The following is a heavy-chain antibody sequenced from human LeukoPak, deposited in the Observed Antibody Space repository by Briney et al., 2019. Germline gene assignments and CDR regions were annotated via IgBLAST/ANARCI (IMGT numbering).Heavy chain of an antibody. CDR3: AARKVRGVWFYLDY. V-gene: IGHV3-23*01. Sequence: GGSLRLSCAASGFTVSAYAMAWVRQAPGKGLEWVSTIYDDNTYYADSVKGRFAISTDNSKNTLYLQMNSLRVEDTAVYFCAARKVRGVWFYLDYWGHGTLVTVSS. J-gene: IGHJ4*01. CDR2: IYDDNT. CDR1: GFTVSAYA. D-gene: IGHD3-10*01.